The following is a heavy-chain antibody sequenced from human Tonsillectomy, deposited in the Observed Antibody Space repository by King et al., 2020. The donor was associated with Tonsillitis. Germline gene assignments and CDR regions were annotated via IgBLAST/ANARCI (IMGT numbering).Heavy chain of an antibody. D-gene: IGHD3-3*01. Sequence: QLQESGPGLVKPSQTLSLTCNVSGGSISSGSYYWSWIRQPAGKGLEWIGRIYTSGSTNYNPSLKSRVTMSVATSKNQFSLKLSSVTAADTAGYYCARETSYDFWSGYPNWVDPWGQGTLVTVSS. CDR1: GGSISSGSYY. CDR2: IYTSGST. J-gene: IGHJ5*02. CDR3: ARETSYDFWSGYPNWVDP. V-gene: IGHV4-61*02.